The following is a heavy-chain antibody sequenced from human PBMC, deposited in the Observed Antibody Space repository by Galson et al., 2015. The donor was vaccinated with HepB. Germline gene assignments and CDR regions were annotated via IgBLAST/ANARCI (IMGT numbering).Heavy chain of an antibody. V-gene: IGHV3-33*08. CDR1: GFLFNNYG. CDR2: IWYEGSSQ. CDR3: ARPQGPVPTS. Sequence: SLRLSCAASGFLFNNYGIHWVRQAPGKGLEWVAVIWYEGSSQDYADSVKGRFSISRDNAKNSLYLQMNSLRAEDTAVYYCARPQGPVPTSWGQGTLVTVSS. J-gene: IGHJ4*02.